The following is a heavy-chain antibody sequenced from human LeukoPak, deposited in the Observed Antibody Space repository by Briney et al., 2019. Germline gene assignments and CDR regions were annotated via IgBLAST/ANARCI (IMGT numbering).Heavy chain of an antibody. V-gene: IGHV1-69*13. D-gene: IGHD3-22*01. CDR3: ARGYYDSSGYQLYFDY. CDR2: IIPIFGTA. Sequence: GASVKVSCKASGGTFSSYAISWVRQAPGQGLEWMGGIIPIFGTANYAQKFQGRVTITADESTSTAYMELSSLRSEDTAVYYCARGYYDSSGYQLYFDYWGQGTLVTVSS. J-gene: IGHJ4*02. CDR1: GGTFSSYA.